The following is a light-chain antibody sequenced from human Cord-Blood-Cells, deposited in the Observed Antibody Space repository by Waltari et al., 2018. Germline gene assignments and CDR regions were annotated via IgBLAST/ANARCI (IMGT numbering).Light chain of an antibody. CDR2: AAS. J-gene: IGKJ3*01. Sequence: DIQTTQSPSSVSASVGDRVTITCRASQGISIWLAWYQQKPGKAPKLLTYAASSLQSGVPSRFSGSGSGTDFTLTISSLQPEDFATYYCQQANSFPFTFGPGTKVDIK. CDR1: QGISIW. V-gene: IGKV1-12*01. CDR3: QQANSFPFT.